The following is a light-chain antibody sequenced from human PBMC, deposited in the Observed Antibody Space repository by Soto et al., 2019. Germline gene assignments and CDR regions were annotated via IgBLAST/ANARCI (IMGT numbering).Light chain of an antibody. V-gene: IGKV3-11*01. CDR1: QDVNEY. CDR3: QQRKIWPPIT. Sequence: EVVVTQSPAILSLSPGERATLSCRTSQDVNEYLAWYQQRPGQPPRLLVYDASNTATGVPARFSGSGSGTEFTLTISSLEPEDFAVYYCQQRKIWPPITFGQGTRLE. J-gene: IGKJ5*01. CDR2: DAS.